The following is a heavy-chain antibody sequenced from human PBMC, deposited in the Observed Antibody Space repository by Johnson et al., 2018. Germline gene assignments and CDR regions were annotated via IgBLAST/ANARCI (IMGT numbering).Heavy chain of an antibody. CDR3: ARGSGSPTPDAFDI. Sequence: QVQLQESGGGVVQPGRSXRLSCAASGFTFSSYGMHWVRQAPGKGLEWVAVISYDGSNKYYADSVKGRFTISRDNSKNPLYLQMNSLRAEDTAVYYLARGSGSPTPDAFDIWGQGTMVTVSS. D-gene: IGHD3-10*01. CDR1: GFTFSSYG. V-gene: IGHV3-30*03. J-gene: IGHJ3*02. CDR2: ISYDGSNK.